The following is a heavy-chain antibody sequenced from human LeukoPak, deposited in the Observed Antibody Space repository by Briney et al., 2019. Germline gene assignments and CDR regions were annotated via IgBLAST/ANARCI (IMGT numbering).Heavy chain of an antibody. J-gene: IGHJ4*02. D-gene: IGHD6-19*01. CDR3: ARLPLGTGYSSGWYYFDY. CDR1: GGSISSSSYY. CDR2: IYYSGST. V-gene: IGHV4-39*01. Sequence: PSETLSLTCTVSGGSISSSSYYWGWIRQPPGKGLEWIGSIYYSGSTYYNPSLKSRVTISVDTSKNQFSLKLSPVTAADTAVYYCARLPLGTGYSSGWYYFDYWGQGTLVTVSS.